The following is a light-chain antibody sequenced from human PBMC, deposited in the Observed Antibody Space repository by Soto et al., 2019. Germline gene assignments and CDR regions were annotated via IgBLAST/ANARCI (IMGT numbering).Light chain of an antibody. CDR3: PQRSGT. V-gene: IGKV3-11*01. Sequence: EIVWTQSPATLSVSPGERATLPWRASQRFSSSLAWYQQKPGQAPRLLIYDASNRATGIPARFSGSASGTDFTLTISSLEPEDFAVYSCPQRSGTFGGGNKVDIK. CDR2: DAS. J-gene: IGKJ4*01. CDR1: QRFSSS.